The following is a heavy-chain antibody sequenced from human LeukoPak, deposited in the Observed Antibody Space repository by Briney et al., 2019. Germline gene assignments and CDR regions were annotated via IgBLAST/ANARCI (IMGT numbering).Heavy chain of an antibody. J-gene: IGHJ4*02. Sequence: ASVKVSCKASGYSFTSYAMNWVRQAPGQGLEWTGWINTNTGNPTYAQGFTGRFVFSLDTSVSTAYLQISSLKAEDTAVYYCARVFGSGYFQYYFDYWGQGTLVTVSS. CDR2: INTNTGNP. V-gene: IGHV7-4-1*02. D-gene: IGHD3-22*01. CDR3: ARVFGSGYFQYYFDY. CDR1: GYSFTSYA.